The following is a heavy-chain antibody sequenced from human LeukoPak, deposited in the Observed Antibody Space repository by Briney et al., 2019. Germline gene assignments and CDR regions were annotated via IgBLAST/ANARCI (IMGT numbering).Heavy chain of an antibody. J-gene: IGHJ4*02. Sequence: GGSLRLSCAASGFTFSSYAMHWVRQAPGKGREGVAVISYDGSNKYYADSVKGRFTISRDNSQNTLYLQMNSLRAEDTAVYYCARPAPNGSGSYPFDYWGQGTPVTASS. D-gene: IGHD3-10*01. CDR3: ARPAPNGSGSYPFDY. V-gene: IGHV3-30-3*01. CDR1: GFTFSSYA. CDR2: ISYDGSNK.